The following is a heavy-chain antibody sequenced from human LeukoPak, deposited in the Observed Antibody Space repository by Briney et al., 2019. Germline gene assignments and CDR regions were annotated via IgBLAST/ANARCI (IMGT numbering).Heavy chain of an antibody. CDR1: GFTFSHYG. D-gene: IGHD4-11*01. J-gene: IGHJ1*01. CDR2: IWSDGSDK. Sequence: PGGSLRLSCAASGFTFSHYGMHWVRQTPGAGLEWVAVIWSDGSDKYYAKSVKGRFTISRDNSKNSLFLQMNSLRAEDTVVYYCAKDAQRGFDYSNSLQNWGQGILVTVSS. CDR3: AKDAQRGFDYSNSLQN. V-gene: IGHV3-33*06.